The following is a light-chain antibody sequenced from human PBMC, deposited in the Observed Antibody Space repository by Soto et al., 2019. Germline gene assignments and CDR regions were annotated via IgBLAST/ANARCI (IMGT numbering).Light chain of an antibody. Sequence: QSVLTQPASVSGSPGQSITISCTGTSTDVGRYNYVSWYQHHPGKAPKLIIYEVSHQPSGVSNRFSGSQSGNTASLTISGLQAEDEADYYCSSYTRGKTPEIVFGEGTKLTVL. V-gene: IGLV2-14*01. J-gene: IGLJ2*01. CDR3: SSYTRGKTPEIV. CDR1: STDVGRYNY. CDR2: EVS.